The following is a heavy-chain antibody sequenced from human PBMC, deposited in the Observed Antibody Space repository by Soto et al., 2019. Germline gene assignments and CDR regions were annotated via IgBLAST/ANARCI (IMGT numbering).Heavy chain of an antibody. J-gene: IGHJ5*02. CDR2: IYYIGTT. CDR3: AKNETTRPWFAP. Sequence: SETRSRTWTVSGGSISNGNYYGMWIRQLPGKGLEWIGNIYYIGTTSYNPSLKSRVTMSIDTSKNQFSLKLRSVVAADTAMYYCAKNETTRPWFAPWGQGTLVTVSS. D-gene: IGHD1-1*01. CDR1: GGSISNGNYY. V-gene: IGHV4-31*02.